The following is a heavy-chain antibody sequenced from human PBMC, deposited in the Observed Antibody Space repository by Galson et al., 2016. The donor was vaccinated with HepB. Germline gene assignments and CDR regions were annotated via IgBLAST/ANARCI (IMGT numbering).Heavy chain of an antibody. D-gene: IGHD2-21*02. V-gene: IGHV1-69*13. Sequence: SVKVSCKASGGTFRNFRIDWVRQAPGQGLEWMGGIIPLSQTPNYAQKFQVRVTITADESTSSSYMEVTSLKSEGTAVYYCARGGPSNQALLFPEPLRTWGQGTLVTVSS. CDR2: IIPLSQTP. CDR3: ARGGPSNQALLFPEPLRT. J-gene: IGHJ4*02. CDR1: GGTFRNFR.